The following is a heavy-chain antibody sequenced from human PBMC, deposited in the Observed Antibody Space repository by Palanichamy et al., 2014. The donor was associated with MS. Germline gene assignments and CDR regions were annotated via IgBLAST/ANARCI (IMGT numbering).Heavy chain of an antibody. V-gene: IGHV5-51*01. D-gene: IGHD2-2*01. Sequence: EVQLVQSGAEVKKPGRSLTISCKGSGYYFTTYWIGWVRQMPGQGLEWMGIISPGDSDTRYSPSFQGQVTMSADRSISTAYLQWASLKASDTAMYYCARQSYCSSTSGNLCWYFDLWGRGTLVTVSS. CDR3: ARQSYCSSTSGNLCWYFDL. J-gene: IGHJ2*01. CDR1: GYYFTTYW. CDR2: ISPGDSDT.